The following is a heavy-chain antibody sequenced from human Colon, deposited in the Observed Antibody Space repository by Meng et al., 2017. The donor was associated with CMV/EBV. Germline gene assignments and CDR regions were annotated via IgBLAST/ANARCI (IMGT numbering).Heavy chain of an antibody. J-gene: IGHJ4*02. CDR3: ARRADLDWGGYFLFDY. V-gene: IGHV4-59*13. CDR2: IYYTGST. Sequence: SETLSLTCTVSGGSISNYYWNWIRQSPGRGLEWIGYIYYTGSTNYNPSLESRVTISVDTSSNQFSLRLRSVTAADTAIYYCARRADLDWGGYFLFDYWGQGSLVTVSS. CDR1: GGSISNYY. D-gene: IGHD3-3*01.